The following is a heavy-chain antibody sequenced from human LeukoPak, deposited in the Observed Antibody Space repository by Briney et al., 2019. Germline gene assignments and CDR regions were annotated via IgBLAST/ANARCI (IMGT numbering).Heavy chain of an antibody. V-gene: IGHV3-23*01. D-gene: IGHD3-10*01. CDR3: AKRGIIRAVIIIGFHKEAYYFDY. J-gene: IGHJ4*02. CDR2: ISERGGST. CDR1: GITLSNYG. Sequence: PGGSLRLSCVVSGITLSNYGMSWVRQAPGKGLEWVSGISERGGSTNYADSVKGRFIISRDTSKNTVYLQMNSLRVEGTAVYFCAKRGIIRAVIIIGFHKEAYYFDYWGQGILVTVSS.